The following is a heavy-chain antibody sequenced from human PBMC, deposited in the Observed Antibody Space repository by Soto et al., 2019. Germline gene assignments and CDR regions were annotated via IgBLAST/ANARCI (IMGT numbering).Heavy chain of an antibody. CDR1: GFTFGDYA. J-gene: IGHJ4*02. CDR3: TRGPQHYYGSRFDY. V-gene: IGHV3-49*03. D-gene: IGHD3-10*01. Sequence: AGGSLRLSCTASGFTFGDYAMSWFRRAPGKGLEWVGFIRSKAYGGTTEYAASVKGRFTISRDDSKSIAYLQMNSLKTEDTAVYYCTRGPQHYYGSRFDYWGQGTLITVSS. CDR2: IRSKAYGGTT.